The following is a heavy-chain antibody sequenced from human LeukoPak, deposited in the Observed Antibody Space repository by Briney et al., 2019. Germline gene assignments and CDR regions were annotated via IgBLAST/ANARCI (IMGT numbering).Heavy chain of an antibody. J-gene: IGHJ3*02. CDR3: ARDGRCSSTRCTEDI. D-gene: IGHD2-2*01. V-gene: IGHV3-48*01. CDR1: GFTFSSYS. Sequence: PGGSLRLSCAASGFTFSSYSMNWVRQAPGKGLEWVSYINSSSSTIYYADSVKGRFTISRNNAKNSLYLQLNSLRAEDTAVYYCARDGRCSSTRCTEDIWGQETMVTVST. CDR2: INSSSSTI.